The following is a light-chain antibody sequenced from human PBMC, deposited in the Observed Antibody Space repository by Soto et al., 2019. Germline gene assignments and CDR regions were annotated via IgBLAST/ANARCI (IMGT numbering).Light chain of an antibody. V-gene: IGKV3-15*01. J-gene: IGKJ3*01. Sequence: EIVLTQSPGTLSLSPGERATLSCRASQSVSNNYLAWYQQKPGQAPRLLIYGASTRATGIPARFSGSGSGTEFTLTISGLQSEDFAVYYCQQYNSWPFTFGPGTKVDIK. CDR3: QQYNSWPFT. CDR1: QSVSNN. CDR2: GAS.